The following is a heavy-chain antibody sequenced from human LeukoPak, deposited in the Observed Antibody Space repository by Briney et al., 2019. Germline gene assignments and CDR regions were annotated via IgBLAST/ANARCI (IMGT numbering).Heavy chain of an antibody. D-gene: IGHD5-18*01. J-gene: IGHJ4*02. Sequence: SETLSLTCTVSGGSISISSYDWSWIRQPAGKGLEWIGRIYTSGSTNYNPSLKSRVTISVDTSKNQFSLKLSSVTAADTAVYYCAREPRYSYGLYYFDYWGQGTLVTVSS. CDR1: GGSISISSYD. V-gene: IGHV4-61*02. CDR3: AREPRYSYGLYYFDY. CDR2: IYTSGST.